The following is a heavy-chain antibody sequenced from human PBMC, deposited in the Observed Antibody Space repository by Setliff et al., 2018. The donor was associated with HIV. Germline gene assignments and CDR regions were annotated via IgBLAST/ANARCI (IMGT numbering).Heavy chain of an antibody. CDR2: IYYSGST. CDR1: GGSIGSSSYY. Sequence: SETLSLTCTVSGGSIGSSSYYWGWIRQPPGKGLEWIGNIYYSGSTYYSPSLKSRVTISVDTSENQLSLHLSSVTAADTAVYYCARVGPPDFWSGSFQHWGQGTLVTVS. J-gene: IGHJ1*01. CDR3: ARVGPPDFWSGSFQH. D-gene: IGHD3-3*01. V-gene: IGHV4-39*02.